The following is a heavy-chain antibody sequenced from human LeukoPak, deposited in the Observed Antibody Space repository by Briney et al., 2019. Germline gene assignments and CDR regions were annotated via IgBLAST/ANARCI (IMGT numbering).Heavy chain of an antibody. CDR2: IVVGSGNT. CDR3: AAGGYYYDSSGSGDYYFDY. Sequence: SVKVSCKASGFTFTSSAMQWVRQARGQRLEWIGWIVVGSGNTNYAQKFQERVTITRDMSTSTAYMELSSLRSEDTAVYYCAAGGYYYDSSGSGDYYFDYWGQGTLVTVSS. V-gene: IGHV1-58*02. D-gene: IGHD3-22*01. J-gene: IGHJ4*02. CDR1: GFTFTSSA.